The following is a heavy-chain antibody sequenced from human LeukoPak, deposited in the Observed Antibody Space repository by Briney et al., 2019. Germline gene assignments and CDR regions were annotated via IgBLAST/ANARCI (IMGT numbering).Heavy chain of an antibody. V-gene: IGHV4-59*01. Sequence: SETLSLTCTVSGGSISSYYWSWIRQPPGKGLEWIGYICYSGSTNYNPSLKSRVTISVDTSKNQFSLKLSSVTAADTAVYYCAAHNWNYGRVDYWGQGTLVTVSS. J-gene: IGHJ4*02. CDR1: GGSISSYY. D-gene: IGHD1-7*01. CDR3: AAHNWNYGRVDY. CDR2: ICYSGST.